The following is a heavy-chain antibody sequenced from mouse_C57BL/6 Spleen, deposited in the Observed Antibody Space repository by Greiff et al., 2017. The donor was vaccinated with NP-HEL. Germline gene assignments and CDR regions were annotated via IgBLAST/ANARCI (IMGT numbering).Heavy chain of an antibody. Sequence: VMLVESGPGLVQPSQSLSITCTVSGFSLTSYGVHWVRQSPGKGLEWLGVIWSGGSTDYNAAFISRLSISKDNSKSQVFFKMNSLQADDTAIYYCARNYGAGTDYYAMDYWGQGTSVTVSS. CDR3: ARNYGAGTDYYAMDY. J-gene: IGHJ4*01. D-gene: IGHD4-1*01. CDR1: GFSLTSYG. V-gene: IGHV2-2*01. CDR2: IWSGGST.